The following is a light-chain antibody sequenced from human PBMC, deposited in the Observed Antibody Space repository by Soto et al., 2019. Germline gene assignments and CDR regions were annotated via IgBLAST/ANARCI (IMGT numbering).Light chain of an antibody. CDR2: GHN. CDR1: SSNIGSNV. J-gene: IGLJ1*01. CDR3: AAWDDNLSGFYV. V-gene: IGLV1-44*01. Sequence: SVLTQPPSVSWTPGQRVTISCAVSSSNIGSNVVNWYQHLPGRAPKLLIYGHNQRPSGVPDRFSGSKSGTSASLAISGLQSEDEAEYYCAAWDDNLSGFYVFGTGTKV.